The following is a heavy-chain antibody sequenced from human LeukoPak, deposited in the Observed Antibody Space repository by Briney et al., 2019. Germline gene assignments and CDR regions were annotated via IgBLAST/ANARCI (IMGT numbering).Heavy chain of an antibody. CDR1: GYTFTGYY. V-gene: IGHV1-2*02. D-gene: IGHD3-10*01. CDR3: ARDAGHPLGFGELLYFDY. CDR2: INPNSGGT. J-gene: IGHJ4*02. Sequence: ASVKVSCKASGYTFTGYYMHWVRQAPGQGLEWMGWINPNSGGTNYAQEFQGRVTMTRDTSISTAYMELSRLRSDDTAVYYCARDAGHPLGFGELLYFDYWGQGTLVTVSS.